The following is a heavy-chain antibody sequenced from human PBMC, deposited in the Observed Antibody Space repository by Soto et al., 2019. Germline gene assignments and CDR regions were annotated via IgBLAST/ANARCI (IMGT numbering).Heavy chain of an antibody. CDR2: IYWDDDK. D-gene: IGHD6-13*01. CDR1: GFSLSTSGVG. V-gene: IGHV2-5*02. J-gene: IGHJ4*02. CDR3: ARTAKIAAAGESFDY. Sequence: QITLKESGPTLVKPTQTLTLTCTFSGFSLSTSGVGVGWIRQPPGKALEWLALIYWDDDKRYSPSLKSRLTITKDTSKIQVVLTMTNMDPVDTATYYCARTAKIAAAGESFDYWGQGTLVTVSS.